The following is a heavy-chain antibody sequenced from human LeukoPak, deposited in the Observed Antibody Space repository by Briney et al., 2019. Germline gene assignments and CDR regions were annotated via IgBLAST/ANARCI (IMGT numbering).Heavy chain of an antibody. Sequence: PSETLSLTCAVYGGSFSGYYWSWIRQPPGKGLEWIGEINHSGSTNYNPSLKSRVTISVDTSKNQFSLKLSSVTAADTAVYYCARHLVYYDILTGYYKEDYYYMDVWGKGTTVTISS. CDR3: ARHLVYYDILTGYYKEDYYYMDV. CDR2: INHSGST. V-gene: IGHV4-34*01. J-gene: IGHJ6*03. D-gene: IGHD3-9*01. CDR1: GGSFSGYY.